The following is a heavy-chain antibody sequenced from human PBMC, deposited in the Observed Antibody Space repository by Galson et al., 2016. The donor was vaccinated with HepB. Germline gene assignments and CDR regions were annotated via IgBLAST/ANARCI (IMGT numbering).Heavy chain of an antibody. CDR3: ARGELFQPLVCPTYYFHY. V-gene: IGHV4-34*01. Sequence: ETLSLTCAVDGGSLSGHYWSWIRQPPGKGLEWVGEINHSGSTNYNPSLKSRVTISVDTSKNQFSLKVNSVTAADTAMYYCARGELFQPLVCPTYYFHYWGRGTLVTVSS. CDR1: GGSLSGHY. CDR2: INHSGST. D-gene: IGHD2-2*01. J-gene: IGHJ4*02.